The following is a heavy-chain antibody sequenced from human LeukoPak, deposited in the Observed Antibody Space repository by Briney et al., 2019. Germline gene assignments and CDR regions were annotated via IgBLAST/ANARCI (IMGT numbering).Heavy chain of an antibody. Sequence: ASVKVSCKASGYTFTSYDINWVRQATGRGLEWMGWMNPNSGNTGYAQKFQGRVTMTRNTSISTAYMELSSLRSEDTAVYYCARGQDSSGYYYVYYYYYGMDVWGQGTTVTVSS. V-gene: IGHV1-8*01. D-gene: IGHD3-22*01. CDR2: MNPNSGNT. CDR3: ARGQDSSGYYYVYYYYYGMDV. J-gene: IGHJ6*02. CDR1: GYTFTSYD.